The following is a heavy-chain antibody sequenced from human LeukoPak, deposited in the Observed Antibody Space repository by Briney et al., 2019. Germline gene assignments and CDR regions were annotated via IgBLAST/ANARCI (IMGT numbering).Heavy chain of an antibody. CDR2: ISAYNGNT. CDR1: GYTFTSYG. D-gene: IGHD2-15*01. V-gene: IGHV1-18*01. Sequence: GASVKVSCKASGYTFTSYGISWVRQAPGQGLEWMGWISAYNGNTNYAQKLQGRVTMTRDTSISTVYMELSRLRSDDTAVYYCARDGEERPRRGGSRSYGMDVWGQGTTVTVSS. J-gene: IGHJ6*02. CDR3: ARDGEERPRRGGSRSYGMDV.